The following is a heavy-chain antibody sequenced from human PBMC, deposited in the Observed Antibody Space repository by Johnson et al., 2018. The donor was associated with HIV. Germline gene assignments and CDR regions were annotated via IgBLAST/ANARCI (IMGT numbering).Heavy chain of an antibody. Sequence: VQLVESGGGLVQPGRSLRLSCAASGFTFDDYAMYWVRQGPGKGLELVSGISWNSGSIGYADSVKGRFTISRDNAKNSLYLQMNSLRAEDTAFYYCAKVMHGYSYGYMNHDALDIWGQGTMVTVSS. V-gene: IGHV3-9*01. D-gene: IGHD5-18*01. CDR1: GFTFDDYA. CDR3: AKVMHGYSYGYMNHDALDI. J-gene: IGHJ3*02. CDR2: ISWNSGSI.